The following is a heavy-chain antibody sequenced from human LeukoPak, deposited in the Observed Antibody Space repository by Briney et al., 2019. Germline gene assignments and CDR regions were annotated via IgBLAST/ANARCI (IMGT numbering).Heavy chain of an antibody. CDR2: IIPIFGTA. J-gene: IGHJ4*02. V-gene: IGHV1-69*13. CDR3: SKVHGSGSHYTGIDY. D-gene: IGHD3-10*01. Sequence: ALVTVSCKASAGTFISYAISWVRQAPGQGLEWMGGIIPIFGTANYAQKFQGRVTITADESTSTAYMELSSLRPKDTAVYYCSKVHGSGSHYTGIDYWGQRTIVTVSS. CDR1: AGTFISYA.